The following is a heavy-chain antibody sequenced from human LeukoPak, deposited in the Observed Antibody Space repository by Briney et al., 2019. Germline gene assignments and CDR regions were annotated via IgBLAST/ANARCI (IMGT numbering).Heavy chain of an antibody. D-gene: IGHD3-16*01. Sequence: GGSLRLSCAASGFTFSSYGMSWVRQAPGKGLEWVSAISGSGGSTYYADSVKDRFTISRDNFKNMVYLHMNSLKAEDTAVYYCARDVIYASEIYSYGDCLGQGTLVTVSS. J-gene: IGHJ4*02. CDR1: GFTFSSYG. CDR3: ARDVIYASEIYSYGDC. CDR2: ISGSGGST. V-gene: IGHV3-23*01.